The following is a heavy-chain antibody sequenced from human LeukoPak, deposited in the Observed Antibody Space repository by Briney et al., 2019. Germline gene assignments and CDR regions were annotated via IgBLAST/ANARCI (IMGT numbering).Heavy chain of an antibody. CDR2: IFHSGST. J-gene: IGHJ4*02. CDR1: GGSISGYY. D-gene: IGHD4-11*01. CDR3: ARVLISNLFDY. V-gene: IGHV4-4*07. Sequence: SETLSLTCTVSGGSISGYYWNWIRQPAGKGLEWIGRIFHSGSTNYNPSLNSRATMSVDTSKNQFSLKLSSVTAADTAVYYCARVLISNLFDYWGQGTLVTVSS.